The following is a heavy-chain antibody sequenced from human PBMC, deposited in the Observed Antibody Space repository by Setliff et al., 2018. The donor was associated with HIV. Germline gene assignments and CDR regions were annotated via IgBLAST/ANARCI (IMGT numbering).Heavy chain of an antibody. V-gene: IGHV3-49*04. D-gene: IGHD6-13*01. CDR2: IRSIGHYGTI. Sequence: GSLRLSCTASGFTFGAYAMGWVRQAPGKGLEWVSLIRSIGHYGTIEYAASVKGRFTISRDDYTSIAYLQMNSLKTEDTAVNYCTREAKRGYSSNWYYFDYWGHGTLVTVSS. J-gene: IGHJ4*01. CDR1: GFTFGAYA. CDR3: TREAKRGYSSNWYYFDY.